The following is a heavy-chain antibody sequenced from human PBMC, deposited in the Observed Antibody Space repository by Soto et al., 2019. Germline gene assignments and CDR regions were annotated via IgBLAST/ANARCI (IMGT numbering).Heavy chain of an antibody. CDR2: ISPKSGGT. CDR3: ARPPGYISDWYYFDL. V-gene: IGHV1-2*02. J-gene: IGHJ4*02. CDR1: GYTFPAYY. Sequence: ASVKVSCKASGYTFPAYYMHWVRQALGQGFEWMGRISPKSGGTNYAQKFQGRVTMTWDTSLNTAYMELSSLTSEDTAVYYCARPPGYISDWYYFDLWGQGTLVTVSS. D-gene: IGHD3-9*01.